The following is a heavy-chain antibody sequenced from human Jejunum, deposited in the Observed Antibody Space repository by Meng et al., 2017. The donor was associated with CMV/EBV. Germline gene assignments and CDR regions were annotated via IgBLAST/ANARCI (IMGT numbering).Heavy chain of an antibody. D-gene: IGHD3-10*01. Sequence: GLTVNSNFMAWVRQAPGKGLEWVAVRYSAGMTYYADSVKGRFTISRDNSKNTMYLQMNGLRLEDTAMYYCATEVAVRNYFSYGMDVWGQGTAVTVSS. V-gene: IGHV3-66*02. CDR3: ATEVAVRNYFSYGMDV. J-gene: IGHJ6*02. CDR1: GLTVNSNF. CDR2: RYSAGMT.